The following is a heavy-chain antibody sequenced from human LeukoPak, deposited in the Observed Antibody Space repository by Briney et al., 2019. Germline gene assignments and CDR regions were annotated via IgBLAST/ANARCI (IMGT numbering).Heavy chain of an antibody. CDR3: AKDPYGDYHFDY. J-gene: IGHJ4*02. D-gene: IGHD4-17*01. CDR2: ISGSGGST. V-gene: IGHV3-23*01. Sequence: GGSLRLSCAASGFTFRSYAMSWVRQAPGKGLEWVSGISGSGGSTYYADSVKGRFTISRDNSKNTLHLQMNSLRAEDTAVYYCAKDPYGDYHFDYWGQGTLVTVSS. CDR1: GFTFRSYA.